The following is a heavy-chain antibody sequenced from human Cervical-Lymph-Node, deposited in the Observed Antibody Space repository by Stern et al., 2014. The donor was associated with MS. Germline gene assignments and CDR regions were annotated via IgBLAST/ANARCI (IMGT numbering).Heavy chain of an antibody. Sequence: VQLVESGAEVKKPGASVKVSCKASGHTTTSYGISWVRQAPGQGLEWMGWISAHNGKTNYVQKLQGRVTMTTDTSTSTAYMELRSLRSDDTAVYYCATFIATAGTFNYWGQGTLVTVSS. CDR3: ATFIATAGTFNY. D-gene: IGHD6-25*01. CDR1: GHTTTSYG. V-gene: IGHV1-18*01. J-gene: IGHJ4*02. CDR2: ISAHNGKT.